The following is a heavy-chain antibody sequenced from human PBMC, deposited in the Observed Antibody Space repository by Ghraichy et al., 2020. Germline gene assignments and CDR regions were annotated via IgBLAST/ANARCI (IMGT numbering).Heavy chain of an antibody. CDR1: GYTFTSYA. CDR3: ARGGDLWGSSFFAFDI. V-gene: IGHV1-3*01. CDR2: INAGNGNT. D-gene: IGHD6-13*01. Sequence: ASVKVSCKASGYTFTSYAMHWVRQAPGQRLEWMGWINAGNGNTKYSQKFQGRVTITRDTSASTAYMELSSLRSEDTAVYYCARGGDLWGSSFFAFDIWGQGTMVTVSS. J-gene: IGHJ3*02.